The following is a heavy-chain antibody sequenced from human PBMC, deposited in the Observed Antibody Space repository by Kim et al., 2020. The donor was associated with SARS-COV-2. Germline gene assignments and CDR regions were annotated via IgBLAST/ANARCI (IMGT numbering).Heavy chain of an antibody. CDR1: GGSIRSSSYY. D-gene: IGHD6-13*01. CDR2: IYSGGDT. J-gene: IGHJ6*01. CDR3: ARLIPSYSSSSASNYY. Sequence: SETLSLTCTASGGSIRSSSYYWGWIRQPPGKGLEWIGSIYSGGDTYYNPSLESRVTISVDTSKNQFSLNLRSVTAADTAVYYCARLIPSYSSSSASNYY. V-gene: IGHV4-39*01.